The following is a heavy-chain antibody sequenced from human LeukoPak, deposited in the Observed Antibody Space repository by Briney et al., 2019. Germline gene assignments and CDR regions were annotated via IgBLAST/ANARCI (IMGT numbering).Heavy chain of an antibody. CDR2: IKSKTDGGTT. V-gene: IGHV3-15*01. D-gene: IGHD3-22*01. J-gene: IGHJ4*02. Sequence: GGSLRLSCSASGFTFSNFAMSWVRQAPGKGLEWVGRIKSKTDGGTTDYAAPVKGRFTISRDDSKNTLYLQMNSLKTEDTAVYYCTTMGSGGLVYYDSSGYVDYWGQGTLVTVSS. CDR1: GFTFSNFA. CDR3: TTMGSGGLVYYDSSGYVDY.